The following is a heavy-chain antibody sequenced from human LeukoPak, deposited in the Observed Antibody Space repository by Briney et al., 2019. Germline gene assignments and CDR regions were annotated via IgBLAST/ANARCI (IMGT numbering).Heavy chain of an antibody. V-gene: IGHV4-59*01. J-gene: IGHJ4*02. CDR2: IYYSGST. CDR1: GGSISSYY. Sequence: PSETLSLTCTVSGGSISSYYWSWIRQPPGKGLEWIGYIYYSGSTNYNPSLKSRVTISVDTSKNQFSLKLSSVPAADTAVYYCAGTYYYDSSGYSFDYWGRGTLVTVSS. CDR3: AGTYYYDSSGYSFDY. D-gene: IGHD3-22*01.